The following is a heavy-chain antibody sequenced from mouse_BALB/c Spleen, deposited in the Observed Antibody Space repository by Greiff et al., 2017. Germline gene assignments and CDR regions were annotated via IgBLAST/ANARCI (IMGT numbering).Heavy chain of an antibody. V-gene: IGHV2-9*02. D-gene: IGHD3-1*01. J-gene: IGHJ3*01. Sequence: VKLVESGPGLVAPSQSLSITCTVSGFSLTSYGVHWVRQPPGKGLEWLGVIWAGGSTNYNSALMSRLSISKDNSKSQVFLKMNSLQTDDTARYYCARDRGFAYWGQGTLVTVSA. CDR2: IWAGGST. CDR3: ARDRGFAY. CDR1: GFSLTSYG.